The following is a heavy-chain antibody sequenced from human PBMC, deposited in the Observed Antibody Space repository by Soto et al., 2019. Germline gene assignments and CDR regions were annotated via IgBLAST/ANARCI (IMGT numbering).Heavy chain of an antibody. Sequence: QVQLVQSGAEVKKPGASVKVSCKASGYTFTSYYMHWVRQAPGQGLEWMGIINPSGGSTSYAQKFQGRVTMTRDTSTSTVYMELSSLGSEDTAVYYCARGPYAEGIAAAGPYFDYWGQGTLVTVSS. CDR2: INPSGGST. J-gene: IGHJ4*02. CDR3: ARGPYAEGIAAAGPYFDY. CDR1: GYTFTSYY. D-gene: IGHD6-13*01. V-gene: IGHV1-46*01.